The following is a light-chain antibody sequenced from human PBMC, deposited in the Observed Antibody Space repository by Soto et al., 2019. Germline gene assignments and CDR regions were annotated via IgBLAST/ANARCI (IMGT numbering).Light chain of an antibody. CDR3: CSYAGSSTFYWV. CDR2: EGS. Sequence: QSALTQPASVSGSPGQSITISCTGTSSDVGSYNLVSWYQQHPGKAPKLMIYEGSKRRSGVSNRVSGSKSGNTASLTISGLQAEDEADYYCCSYAGSSTFYWVFGGGTKVTVL. J-gene: IGLJ3*02. V-gene: IGLV2-23*01. CDR1: SSDVGSYNL.